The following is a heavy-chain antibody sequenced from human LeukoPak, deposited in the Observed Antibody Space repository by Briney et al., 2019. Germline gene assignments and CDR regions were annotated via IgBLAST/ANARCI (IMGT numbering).Heavy chain of an antibody. CDR2: IYYSGST. V-gene: IGHV4-59*01. J-gene: IGHJ4*02. CDR1: GGSISGYY. CDR3: ARGYYDSSGQYTFDY. Sequence: SETLSLTCTVSGGSISGYYWSWIRQPPGKGLEWIGYIYYSGSTNNNPSFNSRVTISVDTSKNHFSLNLRSVTAADTAVYYCARGYYDSSGQYTFDYWGQGTLVTVSS. D-gene: IGHD3-22*01.